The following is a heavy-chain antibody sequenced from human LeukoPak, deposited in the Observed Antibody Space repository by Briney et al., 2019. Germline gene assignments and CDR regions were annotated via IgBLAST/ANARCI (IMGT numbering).Heavy chain of an antibody. J-gene: IGHJ4*01. V-gene: IGHV3-66*01. CDR3: ATDIRSSPLGF. CDR1: GFRVTNDY. D-gene: IGHD3-9*01. Sequence: GGPLRLSCAVSGFRVTNDYMNWVRQAPGKGLEWVSIIYAGGSTYYADSVKGRFTISRDSSNNTLFLQMSNLRADDSGLYYCATDIRSSPLGFWGHGTLVTVSS. CDR2: IYAGGST.